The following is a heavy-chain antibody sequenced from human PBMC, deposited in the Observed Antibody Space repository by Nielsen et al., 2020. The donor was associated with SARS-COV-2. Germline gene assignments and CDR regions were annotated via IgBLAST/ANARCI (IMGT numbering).Heavy chain of an antibody. Sequence: SETLSLTCTVSGGSISRYYWSWIRQPPGKGLEWIGYIYYRGSTNYNPSLKSRVTISLDTSRNQFSLKLNSVTAADTAVYYCARGDYYGSGIDYWGQGILVTVSS. J-gene: IGHJ4*02. CDR1: GGSISRYY. CDR3: ARGDYYGSGIDY. D-gene: IGHD3-10*01. V-gene: IGHV4-59*01. CDR2: IYYRGST.